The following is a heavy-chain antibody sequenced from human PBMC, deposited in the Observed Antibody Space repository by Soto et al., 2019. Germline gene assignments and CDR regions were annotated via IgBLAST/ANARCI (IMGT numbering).Heavy chain of an antibody. CDR1: GGPFISYA. V-gene: IGHV1-69*13. J-gene: IGHJ4*02. CDR2: IIPIFGTA. Sequence: VKVACKASGGPFISYAISWVRQAPGQGLEWMGGIIPIFGTANYAQKFQGRVTITADESTSTAYMELSSLRSEDTAVYYCERDSSGGNDYCGQGTLVTVSS. D-gene: IGHD6-6*01. CDR3: ERDSSGGNDY.